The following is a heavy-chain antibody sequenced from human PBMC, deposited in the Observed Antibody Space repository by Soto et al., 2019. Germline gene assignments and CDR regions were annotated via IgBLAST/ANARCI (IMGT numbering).Heavy chain of an antibody. CDR1: GFTFSSYA. J-gene: IGHJ4*02. CDR2: ISYDGSNK. Sequence: QVQLVESGGGVVQPGRSLRLSCAASGFTFSSYAMHWVRQAPGKGLEWVAVISYDGSNKYYADSVKGRFTISRDNSKNTLYLQMNSLRAEDTAVYYCARDDVGYSSSWLIDYWGQGTLVTVSS. V-gene: IGHV3-30-3*01. D-gene: IGHD6-13*01. CDR3: ARDDVGYSSSWLIDY.